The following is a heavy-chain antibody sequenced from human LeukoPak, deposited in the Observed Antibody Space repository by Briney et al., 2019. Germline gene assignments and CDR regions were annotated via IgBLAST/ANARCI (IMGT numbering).Heavy chain of an antibody. D-gene: IGHD3-10*01. V-gene: IGHV3-23*01. CDR1: GFTFSNYD. Sequence: PGGSLRLSCAASGFTFSNYDMSWVRQAPGKGLEWVSAISGSGGSTYYADTVKGRFTISRDNSKNTLYLQMNSLRAEDTAVYYCAKGFGVLWFWELSHWVRGGQGTLVTVSS. J-gene: IGHJ4*02. CDR2: ISGSGGST. CDR3: AKGFGVLWFWELSHWVR.